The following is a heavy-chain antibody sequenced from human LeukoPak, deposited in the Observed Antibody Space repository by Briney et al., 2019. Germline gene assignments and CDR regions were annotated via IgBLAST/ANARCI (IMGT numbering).Heavy chain of an antibody. CDR2: IIPIFGTA. D-gene: IGHD3-22*01. CDR1: GGTFSSYA. Sequence: SVKVSCKASGGTFSSYAISWVRQAPGQGLEWMGGIIPIFGTANYAQKFQGRVTITTDESTSTAYMELSSLRSEDTAVYYCARDDSSGYTDAFDIWGQGTMVTVSS. CDR3: ARDDSSGYTDAFDI. V-gene: IGHV1-69*05. J-gene: IGHJ3*02.